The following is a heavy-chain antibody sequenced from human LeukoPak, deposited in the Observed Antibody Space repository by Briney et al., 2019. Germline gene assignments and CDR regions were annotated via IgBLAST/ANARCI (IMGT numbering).Heavy chain of an antibody. CDR1: GFTFSSYG. V-gene: IGHV3-30*02. CDR3: AKDHPFLGYCSSTSCYFGAFDY. D-gene: IGHD2-2*01. CDR2: LRYDGSNK. J-gene: IGHJ4*02. Sequence: GGSLRLSCAASGFTFSSYGMHWVRQAPGKGLEWVAFLRYDGSNKYYADSVKGRFTISRDNSKNTLYLQMNSLRAEDTAVYYCAKDHPFLGYCSSTSCYFGAFDYWGQGTLVTVSS.